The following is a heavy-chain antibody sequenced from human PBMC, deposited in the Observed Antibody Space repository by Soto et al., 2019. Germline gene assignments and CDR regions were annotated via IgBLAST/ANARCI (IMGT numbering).Heavy chain of an antibody. Sequence: PGGSLRLSCAASGFTFSSYAMSWVRQAPGKGLEWVSAISGSGGSTYYADSVKGRFTISRDNSKNTLYLQMNSLRAEDTAVYYCAKLLLSLTGYPYYYYYGMDVWGQGTTVTVSS. D-gene: IGHD3-9*01. CDR2: ISGSGGST. CDR3: AKLLLSLTGYPYYYYYGMDV. J-gene: IGHJ6*02. CDR1: GFTFSSYA. V-gene: IGHV3-23*01.